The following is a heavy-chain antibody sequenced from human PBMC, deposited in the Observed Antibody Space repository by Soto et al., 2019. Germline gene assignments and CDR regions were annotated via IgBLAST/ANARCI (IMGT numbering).Heavy chain of an antibody. D-gene: IGHD1-1*01. CDR2: LSGSGTMR. Sequence: LRLSCAASGFSFRNYAMTWVRQAPGKGLEWVSGLSGSGTMRYCADSVRGRFIISRDNAKNTLFLQMDNLRVEDSAVYYCAKEAEENENVPIPGDNWGQGTPVTVSS. J-gene: IGHJ4*02. CDR1: GFSFRNYA. V-gene: IGHV3-23*01. CDR3: AKEAEENENVPIPGDN.